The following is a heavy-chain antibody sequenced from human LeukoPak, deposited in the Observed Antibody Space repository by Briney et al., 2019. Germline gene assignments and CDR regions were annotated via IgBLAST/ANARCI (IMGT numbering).Heavy chain of an antibody. CDR1: GYTSTNYD. Sequence: ASVKVSCKASGYTSTNYDINWVRQASGQGLGWMGWMNPNSGNTGYAQKFQGRVTMTRNTSISTAFMELSGLRSEDTAVYFCARRNTAMVAGLDYWGQGSLVTVSS. CDR3: ARRNTAMVAGLDY. D-gene: IGHD5-18*01. CDR2: MNPNSGNT. V-gene: IGHV1-8*01. J-gene: IGHJ4*02.